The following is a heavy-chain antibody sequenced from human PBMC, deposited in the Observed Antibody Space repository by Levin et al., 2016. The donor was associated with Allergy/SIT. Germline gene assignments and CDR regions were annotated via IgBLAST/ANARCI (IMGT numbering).Heavy chain of an antibody. D-gene: IGHD6-13*01. J-gene: IGHJ4*02. CDR3: AREPLEESSWYQLGVFDY. CDR2: ISSSSSTI. V-gene: IGHV3-48*02. Sequence: WIRQPPGKGLEWVSYISSSSSTIYYADSVKGRFTISRDNAKNSLYLQMNSLRDEDTAVYYCAREPLEESSWYQLGVFDYWGQGTLVTVSS.